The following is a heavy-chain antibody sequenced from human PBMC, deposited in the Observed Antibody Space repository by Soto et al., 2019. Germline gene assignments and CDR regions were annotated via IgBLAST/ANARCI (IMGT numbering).Heavy chain of an antibody. CDR3: ARDDYGDYDTLGY. Sequence: ASVKVSCKASGGTFSSYTISWVRQAPGQGLEWMGRIIPILGIANYAQKFQGRVTITADKSTSTAYMELSSLRSEDTAVYYCARDDYGDYDTLGYWGQGTLVTVSS. CDR1: GGTFSSYT. CDR2: IIPILGIA. V-gene: IGHV1-69*04. J-gene: IGHJ4*02. D-gene: IGHD4-17*01.